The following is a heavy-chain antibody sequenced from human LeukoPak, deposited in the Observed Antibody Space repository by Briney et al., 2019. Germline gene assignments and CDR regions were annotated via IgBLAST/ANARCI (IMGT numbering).Heavy chain of an antibody. Sequence: HPGGSLRLSCAASGFTFSGYAMSWVRQAPGKGLEWVSSISGNGRSTFYADSVKGRFTISRDDSKNTLYLQMTSSRENSKNTLYLQMNSLRAEDTAVYNCAKDSAGYSYGFDSWGQGTLVTVSS. J-gene: IGHJ4*02. V-gene: IGHV3-23*01. CDR2: ISGNGRST. CDR3: QMNSLRAEDTAVYNCAKDSAGYSYGFDS. CDR1: GFTFSGYA. D-gene: IGHD1-1*01.